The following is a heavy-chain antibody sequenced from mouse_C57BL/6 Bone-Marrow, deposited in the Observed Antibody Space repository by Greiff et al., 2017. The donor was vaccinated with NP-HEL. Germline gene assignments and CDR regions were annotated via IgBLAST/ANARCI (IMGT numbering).Heavy chain of an antibody. V-gene: IGHV7-3*01. D-gene: IGHD2-4*01. CDR2: MRNKANAYTT. CDR1: GFTFTDYY. J-gene: IGHJ4*01. CDR3: ARSIYYDYADDPFYAMDY. Sequence: EVQGVESGGGLVQPGGSLSLSCAASGFTFTDYYMSWVRQPPGKALEWLGFMRNKANAYTTEYSASVKGRFTITRAKHQSILHLHMNALRAEDRATYYCARSIYYDYADDPFYAMDYWGQGTSVTVSS.